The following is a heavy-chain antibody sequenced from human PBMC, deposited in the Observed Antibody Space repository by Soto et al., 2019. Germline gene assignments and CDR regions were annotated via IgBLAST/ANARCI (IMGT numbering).Heavy chain of an antibody. D-gene: IGHD5-18*01. V-gene: IGHV3-23*01. Sequence: EVQLLESGGALEQPGGSLRLSCAASGFTFTAYAMCWVRQPPGKGLEWVSSIGISDGSTYYADSVKGRFTISRDNSENTLYLQMNSLRAEDTAVYYCVKDTPAWRQVWGYDYWGQGTLVTVSS. CDR1: GFTFTAYA. CDR2: IGISDGST. J-gene: IGHJ4*02. CDR3: VKDTPAWRQVWGYDY.